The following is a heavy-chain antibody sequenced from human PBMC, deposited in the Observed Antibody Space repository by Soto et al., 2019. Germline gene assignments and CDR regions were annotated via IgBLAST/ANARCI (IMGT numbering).Heavy chain of an antibody. D-gene: IGHD2-2*01. CDR1: GFMFSSFA. J-gene: IGHJ6*02. Sequence: EVQILESGGGMVQPGGSLRLSCAGSGFMFSSFAMTWVRQAPGKGLEWVSTTRSNGEHTYYADSVKGRFTVSRDNSKNTLFLEMSSLRAEDSAIHYCAKDSKSVSVSAARVYGMDVRGQWTTVTVSS. V-gene: IGHV3-23*01. CDR2: TRSNGEHT. CDR3: AKDSKSVSVSAARVYGMDV.